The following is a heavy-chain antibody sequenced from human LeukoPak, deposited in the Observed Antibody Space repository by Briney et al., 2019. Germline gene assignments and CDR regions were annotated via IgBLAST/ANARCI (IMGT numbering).Heavy chain of an antibody. CDR3: AISYDSSGYYAAADAFDI. V-gene: IGHV4-59*01. CDR1: GGSISSYY. CDR2: IYYSGST. D-gene: IGHD3-22*01. Sequence: PSETLSLTCTVSGGSISSYYWSWTRQPPGKGLEWIGYIYYSGSTNYNPSLKSRVTISVDTSKNQFSLKLSSVTAADTAVYYCAISYDSSGYYAAADAFDIWGQGTMVTVSS. J-gene: IGHJ3*02.